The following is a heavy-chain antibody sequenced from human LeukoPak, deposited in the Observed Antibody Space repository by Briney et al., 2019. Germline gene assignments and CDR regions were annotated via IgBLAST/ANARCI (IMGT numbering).Heavy chain of an antibody. J-gene: IGHJ6*02. CDR2: MNPNSGNT. CDR1: GGTFSSYA. Sequence: GASVKVSCKASGGTFSSYAISWVRQATGQGLEWMGWMNPNSGNTGYAQKFQGRVTMTRNTSISTAYMELSSLRSEDTAVYYCARDVDIVATITGYYYGMDVWGQGTTVTVSS. CDR3: ARDVDIVATITGYYYGMDV. D-gene: IGHD5-12*01. V-gene: IGHV1-8*02.